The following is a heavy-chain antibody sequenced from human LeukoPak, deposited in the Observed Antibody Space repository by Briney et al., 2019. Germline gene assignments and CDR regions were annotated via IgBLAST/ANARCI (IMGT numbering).Heavy chain of an antibody. CDR2: IHTSGTM. Sequence: ASETLSLTCTVSGGSVSTGSYYWSWTRQPAGRGLEWIGHIHTSGTMNYNASLKSRVRISVETSKNQFSLRLSSVTAADTAVYFCARGILRDYYDSSGFYHRGGVGYWGQGTLVTVSS. CDR3: ARGILRDYYDSSGFYHRGGVGY. J-gene: IGHJ4*02. D-gene: IGHD3-22*01. V-gene: IGHV4-61*09. CDR1: GGSVSTGSYY.